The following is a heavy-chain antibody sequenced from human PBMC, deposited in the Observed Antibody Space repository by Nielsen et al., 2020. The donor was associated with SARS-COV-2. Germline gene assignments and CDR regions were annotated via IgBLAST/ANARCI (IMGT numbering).Heavy chain of an antibody. J-gene: IGHJ4*02. CDR3: AKAGATVTTD. V-gene: IGHV3-30*18. CDR2: ISYDGSNK. Sequence: GGSLRLSCAASGFSVSSSYMSWVRQAPGKGLEWVAVISYDGSNKYYADSVKGRFTISRDNSKNTLYLQMNSLRAEDTAVYYCAKAGATVTTDWGQGTLVTVSS. CDR1: GFSVSSSY. D-gene: IGHD4-17*01.